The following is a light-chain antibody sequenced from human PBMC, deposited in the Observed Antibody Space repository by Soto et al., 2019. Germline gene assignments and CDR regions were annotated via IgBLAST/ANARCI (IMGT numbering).Light chain of an antibody. CDR3: CSYAGSYTFV. CDR1: KSDIGVYDF. CDR2: EVV. J-gene: IGLJ1*01. Sequence: QSALTQPPSASGSLGQSVTISCTGTKSDIGVYDFVSWYQHHPGKAPRLIIYEVVQRPSGVPDRFSGSKSGNMASLTISGLQAEDEADYYCCSYAGSYTFVFGTGTKVTVL. V-gene: IGLV2-8*01.